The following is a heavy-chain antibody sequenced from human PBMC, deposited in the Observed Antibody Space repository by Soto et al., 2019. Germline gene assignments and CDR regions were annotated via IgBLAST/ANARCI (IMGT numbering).Heavy chain of an antibody. Sequence: PSETLSLTCAVYGGSFSGYYWSWIRQPPGKGLEWIGEINHSGSTNYNPSLKSRVTISVDTSKNQFSLKLSSVTAADTAVYYCARGPDRRSSWFSTAFDPWGQGTLVTVS. J-gene: IGHJ5*02. CDR1: GGSFSGYY. CDR2: INHSGST. V-gene: IGHV4-34*01. D-gene: IGHD6-13*01. CDR3: ARGPDRRSSWFSTAFDP.